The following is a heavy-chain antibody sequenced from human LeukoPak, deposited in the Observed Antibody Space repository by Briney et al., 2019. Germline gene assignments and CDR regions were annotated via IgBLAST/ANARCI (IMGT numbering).Heavy chain of an antibody. CDR3: ARSRFSLGVADFDY. J-gene: IGHJ4*02. D-gene: IGHD3-3*01. CDR1: GFTFVNFW. CDR2: INSDGTTT. Sequence: GGSLRLSCEASGFTFVNFWMQWVGQSPGKGLEWVAHINSDGTTTTYADSLKGRFTISRYNVKNPQSLQITALRVDDTAMYFCARSRFSLGVADFDYGGQGTLVTVSP. V-gene: IGHV3-74*01.